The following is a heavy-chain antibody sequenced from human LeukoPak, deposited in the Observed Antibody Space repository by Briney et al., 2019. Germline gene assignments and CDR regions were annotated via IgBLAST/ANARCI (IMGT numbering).Heavy chain of an antibody. Sequence: PGGSLRLSCAASGFTFSSYAMSWVRQAPGKGLEWVSAISGSGGSTYYADSVKGRFTISRDNSKTTLYLQMNSLRAEDTAVYYCAKGKGRGHIAVVPAAIKYYYMDVWGKGTTVTVSS. CDR3: AKGKGRGHIAVVPAAIKYYYMDV. CDR1: GFTFSSYA. J-gene: IGHJ6*03. D-gene: IGHD2-2*01. CDR2: ISGSGGST. V-gene: IGHV3-23*01.